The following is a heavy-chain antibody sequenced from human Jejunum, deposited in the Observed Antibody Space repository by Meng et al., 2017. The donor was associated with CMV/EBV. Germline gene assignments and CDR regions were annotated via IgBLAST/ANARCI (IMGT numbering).Heavy chain of an antibody. CDR3: ARRGAVGGSFDY. CDR1: GYTFSGYY. CDR2: INPNSGGT. V-gene: IGHV1-2*02. J-gene: IGHJ4*02. Sequence: KLSGYTFSGYYLHWVRQAPGQGLEWMGWINPNSGGTTYAQKFQGSVTMTRDTSITTAYMELSRLRSDDTAIYYCARRGAVGGSFDYWGQGTLVTVSS. D-gene: IGHD6-25*01.